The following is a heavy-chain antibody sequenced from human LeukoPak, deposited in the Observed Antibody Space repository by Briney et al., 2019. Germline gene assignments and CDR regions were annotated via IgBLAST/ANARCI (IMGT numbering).Heavy chain of an antibody. J-gene: IGHJ5*02. CDR1: GYTFTSYY. D-gene: IGHD2-2*01. Sequence: ASVKVSCKASGYTFTSYYMHWVRQAPGQGLEWMGIINPSGGSTSYAQKFQGRVTTTRDMSTSTVYMELSSLRSEDTAVYYCARDSLEEGTRSEVNWFDPWGQGTLVTVSS. CDR3: ARDSLEEGTRSEVNWFDP. CDR2: INPSGGST. V-gene: IGHV1-46*01.